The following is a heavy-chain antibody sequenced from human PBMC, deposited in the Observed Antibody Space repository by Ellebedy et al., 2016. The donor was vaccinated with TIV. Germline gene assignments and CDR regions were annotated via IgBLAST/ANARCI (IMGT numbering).Heavy chain of an antibody. J-gene: IGHJ5*02. V-gene: IGHV3-7*01. CDR1: GFSFRSYW. D-gene: IGHD4-17*01. CDR2: IYQDGSAQ. CDR3: ARRGSYGDYAVQVNSWFDR. Sequence: LSLTCAASGFSFRSYWMSWVRQAPGKGLEWVANIYQDGSAQYYVDSVKGRFTISKDNAKNSLLLQMNSLRVEDTAVYYCARRGSYGDYAVQVNSWFDRWGRGTLVTVAS.